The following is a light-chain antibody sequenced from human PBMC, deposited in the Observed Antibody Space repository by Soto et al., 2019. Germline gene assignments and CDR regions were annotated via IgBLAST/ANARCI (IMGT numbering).Light chain of an antibody. CDR2: GAS. J-gene: IGKJ4*01. CDR3: QQYDNWPPLT. CDR1: QNVSSN. Sequence: EIVMTQSPATLSVSPGDRATLYCRAGQNVSSNLAWYQQKFGQAPTLLIYGASTRATGIPARFSGSGSGTEFSLTISSLQSEDFAVYYCQQYDNWPPLTFGGGTKGDIK. V-gene: IGKV3-15*01.